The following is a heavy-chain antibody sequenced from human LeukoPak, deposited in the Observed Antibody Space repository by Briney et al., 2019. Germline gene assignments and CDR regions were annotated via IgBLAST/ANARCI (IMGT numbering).Heavy chain of an antibody. CDR3: VKSWCRGILVCPDY. Sequence: KVGESLKISCKASGYTFTNNWTGWVRQIPGKGREWMGRIFPGDYDTRYSPAFQGQVTITADRSINTVYLQWNSLRASDSAIYYCVKSWCRGILVCPDYWGQGTVVTVSS. CDR1: GYTFTNNW. V-gene: IGHV5-51*01. CDR2: IFPGDYDT. J-gene: IGHJ4*02. D-gene: IGHD3-16*02.